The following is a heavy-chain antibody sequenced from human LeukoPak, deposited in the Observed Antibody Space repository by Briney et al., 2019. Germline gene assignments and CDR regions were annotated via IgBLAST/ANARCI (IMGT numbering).Heavy chain of an antibody. D-gene: IGHD6-13*01. CDR2: INSDGSST. V-gene: IGHV3-74*01. J-gene: IGHJ6*03. Sequence: GGSLRLSCAASGFAFSRPAMHWVRQAPGKGLVWVSRINSDGSSTSYADSVKGRFTISRDNAKNTLYLQMNSLRAEDTAVYYCARVVRYSSSWYLGTYYYYYYYMDVWGKGTTVTISS. CDR3: ARVVRYSSSWYLGTYYYYYYYMDV. CDR1: GFAFSRPA.